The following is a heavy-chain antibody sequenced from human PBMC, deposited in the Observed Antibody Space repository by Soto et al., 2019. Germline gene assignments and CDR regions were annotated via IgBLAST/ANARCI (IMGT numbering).Heavy chain of an antibody. J-gene: IGHJ4*02. CDR2: ISVSGGST. Sequence: PGGSLRLSCAASGFTFSIYAMSWFRQAPGKGLEWVSSISVSGGSTYYADSVKGRFTISRDNSKSTLFLHMNSLRAEATAVYYCAKAAGSDYYPVGYWGQGTLVTVSS. CDR1: GFTFSIYA. V-gene: IGHV3-23*01. D-gene: IGHD3-22*01. CDR3: AKAAGSDYYPVGY.